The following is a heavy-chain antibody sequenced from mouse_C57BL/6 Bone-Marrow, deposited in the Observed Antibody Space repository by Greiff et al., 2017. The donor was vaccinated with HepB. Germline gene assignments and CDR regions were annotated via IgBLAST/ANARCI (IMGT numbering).Heavy chain of an antibody. CDR3: ARCRGPHYFYD. Sequence: VQLQQSGPELVKPGASVKISCKASGYPFPGYYMHWVKQSHGNIPDWIGYIYPYNGVSSYNQKFKGKATLTVDKSSSTAYMELRILTSEDSAFYYCARCRGPHYFYDWGQGTTLTVSS. CDR1: GYPFPGYY. CDR2: IYPYNGVS. J-gene: IGHJ2*01. V-gene: IGHV1-31*01.